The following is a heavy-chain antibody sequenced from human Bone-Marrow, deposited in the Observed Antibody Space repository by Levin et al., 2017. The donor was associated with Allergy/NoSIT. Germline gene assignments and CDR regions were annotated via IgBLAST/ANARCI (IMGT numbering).Heavy chain of an antibody. CDR1: GFTFRNYA. CDR3: VKYFLTDADSGPGY. V-gene: IGHV3-23*01. D-gene: IGHD5-12*01. CDR2: INTSGAAT. Sequence: PGESLKISCAASGFTFRNYAMSWVRQAPGRGLEWVSAINTSGAATAYAASARGRFTISRDNSKNTLSLQMNSLRAEDTAVYYCVKYFLTDADSGPGYWGQGTLVTVSS. J-gene: IGHJ4*02.